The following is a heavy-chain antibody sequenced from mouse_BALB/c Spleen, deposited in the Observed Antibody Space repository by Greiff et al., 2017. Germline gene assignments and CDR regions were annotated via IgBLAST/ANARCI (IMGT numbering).Heavy chain of an antibody. Sequence: VMLVESGPGLVAPSQSLSITCTVSGFSLTSYGVHWVRQPPGKGLEWLGVIWAGGSTNYNSALMSRLSISKDNSKSQVFLKMNSLQTDDTAMYYCARDEDYDYDGWFAYWGAGTTVTVSS. CDR2: IWAGGST. D-gene: IGHD2-4*01. CDR1: GFSLTSYG. J-gene: IGHJ1*01. CDR3: ARDEDYDYDGWFAY. V-gene: IGHV2-9*02.